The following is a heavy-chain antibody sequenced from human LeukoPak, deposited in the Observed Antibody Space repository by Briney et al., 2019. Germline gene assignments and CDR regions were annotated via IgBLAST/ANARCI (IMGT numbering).Heavy chain of an antibody. D-gene: IGHD2-15*01. CDR1: GGSISSYY. V-gene: IGHV4-59*01. J-gene: IGHJ6*02. CDR2: IYYIGST. Sequence: SETLCLTCTVSGGSISSYYWTWIRQPPGKGLECIGYIYYIGSTNYNPSLKSRVTISVDTSKNQFSLKLSSLTAADTAVYYCARLLRGGNYYGMDVWGQGTTVTVSS. CDR3: ARLLRGGNYYGMDV.